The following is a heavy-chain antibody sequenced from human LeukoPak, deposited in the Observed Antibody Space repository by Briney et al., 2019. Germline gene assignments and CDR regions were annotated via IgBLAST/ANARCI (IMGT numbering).Heavy chain of an antibody. CDR2: ISSSGSTI. D-gene: IGHD6-13*01. Sequence: GSLRLSCAASGFTFSDYYMSWIRQAPGKGLEWVTYISSSGSTIYYADSVKGRFTISRDNAKNSLYLQMNSLRAEDTAVYYCAREIIAAAGIYYYYYYMDVWGKGTTVTVSS. CDR3: AREIIAAAGIYYYYYYMDV. CDR1: GFTFSDYY. V-gene: IGHV3-11*01. J-gene: IGHJ6*03.